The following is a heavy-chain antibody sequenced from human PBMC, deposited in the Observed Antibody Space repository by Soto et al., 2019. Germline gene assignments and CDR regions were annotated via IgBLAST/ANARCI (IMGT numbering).Heavy chain of an antibody. D-gene: IGHD1-20*01. Sequence: PSETLSLTCTVSSGSISVTNVFWGWVRQPPGKGLEWIGNIDYSGTAYFSPSLATRVTFHVDTSKNQFSLTLYSVTAADTAVYNCARITGRHLDYWGQGILVTVSS. J-gene: IGHJ4*02. CDR2: IDYSGTA. V-gene: IGHV4-39*01. CDR1: SGSISVTNVF. CDR3: ARITGRHLDY.